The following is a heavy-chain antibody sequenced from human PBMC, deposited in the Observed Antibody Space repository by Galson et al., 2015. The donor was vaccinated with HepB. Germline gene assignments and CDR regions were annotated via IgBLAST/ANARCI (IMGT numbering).Heavy chain of an antibody. CDR1: GFTFSDYA. J-gene: IGHJ4*02. V-gene: IGHV3-23*01. CDR3: AKDLSRSSSCSRFDY. CDR2: ISGSGGIT. D-gene: IGHD6-19*01. Sequence: SLRLSCAASGFTFSDYAMSWVRQAPGKGLEWVSGISGSGGITYYADSVKGRFTISRDNSKNTLYLQLNSLRAEDTAVYYCAKDLSRSSSCSRFDYWGQGTLVTVSS.